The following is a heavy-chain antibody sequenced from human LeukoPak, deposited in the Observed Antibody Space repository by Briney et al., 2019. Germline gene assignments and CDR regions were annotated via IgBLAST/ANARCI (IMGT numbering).Heavy chain of an antibody. CDR3: ARGPWY. Sequence: PKASVKVSCKASGYTSTSYAMNWVRRAPGQGLEWVGWINTNTGNPTYAQGFIGRFVFSLDTSVSTAYLQISSLKAEDTAVYYCARGPWYWGQGTLVTVSS. CDR1: GYTSTSYA. J-gene: IGHJ4*02. V-gene: IGHV7-4-1*02. CDR2: INTNTGNP.